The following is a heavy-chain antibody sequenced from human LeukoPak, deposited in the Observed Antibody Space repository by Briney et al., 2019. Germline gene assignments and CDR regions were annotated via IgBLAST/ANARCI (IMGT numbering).Heavy chain of an antibody. CDR3: ARAEWDLDY. V-gene: IGHV4-61*02. CDR1: GGSISSSSYY. Sequence: SQTLSLTCTVSGGSISSSSYYWSWIRQPAGKGLEWIGRIYASGSTNYNPSLKSRVTISVDTSKNQFSLKLSSVTAADTAVYYCARAEWDLDYWGQGTLVTVSS. J-gene: IGHJ4*02. CDR2: IYASGST. D-gene: IGHD1-26*01.